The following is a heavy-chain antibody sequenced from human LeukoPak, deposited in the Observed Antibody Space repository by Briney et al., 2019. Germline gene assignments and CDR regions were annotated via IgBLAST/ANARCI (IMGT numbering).Heavy chain of an antibody. CDR1: GFTVSSSY. J-gene: IGHJ6*02. D-gene: IGHD3-10*01. V-gene: IGHV3-53*04. CDR3: ARTMVRGPTLYGMDV. Sequence: GGSLTLFCAASGFTVSSSYLSWVRQAPGKGLEWVSLIYRGGSTYYADSVKGRFTVSRHNSKNTMYLQMNSLRAEDTAVYYCARTMVRGPTLYGMDVWGQGPTVTVSS. CDR2: IYRGGST.